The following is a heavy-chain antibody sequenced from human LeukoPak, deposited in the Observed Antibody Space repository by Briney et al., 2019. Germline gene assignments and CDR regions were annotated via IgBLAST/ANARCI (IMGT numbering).Heavy chain of an antibody. CDR2: ISGSGGST. CDR1: GFTFDDYA. J-gene: IGHJ4*02. V-gene: IGHV3-23*01. Sequence: PGRSLRLSCAASGFTFDDYAMHWVRQAPGKGLEWVSTISGSGGSTYYADSVKGRLTISRDNSKNTLYLQMNSLRAEDTAVYYCAKVWASGWNYFDYWGQGTLVTVSS. CDR3: AKVWASGWNYFDY. D-gene: IGHD6-19*01.